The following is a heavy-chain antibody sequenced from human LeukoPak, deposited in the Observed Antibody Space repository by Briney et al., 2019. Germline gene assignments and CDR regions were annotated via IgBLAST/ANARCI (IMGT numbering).Heavy chain of an antibody. CDR2: IRYDGSNK. Sequence: GGSLRLSCAASGFTFSSYGMHWVRQAPGKGLEWVTFIRYDGSNKYYADSVKGRFTISRDNSKNTLYLQMNSLRAEDTAVYYCAKDRNLYCSSTSCYLNWFDPWGQGTLVTVSS. J-gene: IGHJ5*02. D-gene: IGHD2-2*01. CDR3: AKDRNLYCSSTSCYLNWFDP. V-gene: IGHV3-30*02. CDR1: GFTFSSYG.